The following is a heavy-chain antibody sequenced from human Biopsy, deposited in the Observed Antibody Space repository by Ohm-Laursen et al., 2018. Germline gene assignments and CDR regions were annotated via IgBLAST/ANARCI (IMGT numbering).Heavy chain of an antibody. D-gene: IGHD3-3*01. CDR1: GDAFLGYY. V-gene: IGHV1-2*02. CDR3: ARDLLEWSLPS. CDR2: IYPNSGDT. J-gene: IGHJ4*02. Sequence: SVKVSCKASGDAFLGYYLHWVRQAPGQGLEWMGSIYPNSGDTDFAQKFQGRVSMTRDTSVSAAYLELSSLRSDDTAIYYCARDLLEWSLPSWGQGTLVTVSS.